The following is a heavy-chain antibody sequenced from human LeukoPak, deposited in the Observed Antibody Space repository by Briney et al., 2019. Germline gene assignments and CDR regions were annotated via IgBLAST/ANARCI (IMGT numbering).Heavy chain of an antibody. D-gene: IGHD3-10*01. CDR1: GFTVSSNY. J-gene: IGHJ3*02. CDR2: IYSGGST. Sequence: GGSLRLSCAASGFTVSSNYMSWVRQAPGKGLEWVSVIYSGGSTCYADSVKGRLTISRDNSKNTLYLQMNSLRAEDTAVYYCARDYVAMVRGAKTVDAFDIWGQGTMVTVSS. CDR3: ARDYVAMVRGAKTVDAFDI. V-gene: IGHV3-66*01.